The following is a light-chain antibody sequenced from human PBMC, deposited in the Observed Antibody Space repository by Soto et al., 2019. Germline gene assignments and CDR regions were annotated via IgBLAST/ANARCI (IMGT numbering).Light chain of an antibody. CDR3: MQTVKFPWT. V-gene: IGKV2D-29*01. CDR2: DIS. Sequence: EIVLTQSPLSLSVTPGQAASISCKSTKSLVYSDGRTYFYWYVQRPGQPPQLLIYDISYRFSGVPDRFSGSASGTDFTLKISRVEAEDIGIYYCMQTVKFPWTFGQGTKVEIK. J-gene: IGKJ1*01. CDR1: KSLVYSDGRTY.